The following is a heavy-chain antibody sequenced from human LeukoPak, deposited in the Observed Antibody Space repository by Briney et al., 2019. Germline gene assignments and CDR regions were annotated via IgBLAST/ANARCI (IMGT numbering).Heavy chain of an antibody. V-gene: IGHV3-7*01. J-gene: IGHJ4*02. CDR1: GFTFSSSHW. Sequence: GGSLRLSCTASGFTFSSSHWLTWVRQAPGKGLEWVANIKLDGSAKYYVDSVKGRFTISTDNARTSLYLQMNSLRVEDTAVYYCARERNFYYFDYWGQGALVTVSS. D-gene: IGHD3-3*01. CDR2: IKLDGSAK. CDR3: ARERNFYYFDY.